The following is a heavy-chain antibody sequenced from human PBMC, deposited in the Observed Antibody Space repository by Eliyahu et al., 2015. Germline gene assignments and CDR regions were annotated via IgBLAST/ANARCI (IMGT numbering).Heavy chain of an antibody. CDR1: GFTFSSYA. J-gene: IGHJ5*02. V-gene: IGHV3-23*01. Sequence: EVQLLESGGGLVQPGGSLRLSCAASGFTFSSYAMNWVRQAPGKGLXWVSTISGSDGSTYYADSVKGRFTISRDSSKNTLYLQMNSLRVEDTAIYYCAKDDRGGAVAASWGQGTLVTVSS. D-gene: IGHD6-19*01. CDR2: ISGSDGST. CDR3: AKDDRGGAVAAS.